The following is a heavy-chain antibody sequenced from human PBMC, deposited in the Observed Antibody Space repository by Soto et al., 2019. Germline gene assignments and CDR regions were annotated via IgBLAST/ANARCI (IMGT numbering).Heavy chain of an antibody. CDR2: INHSGST. Sequence: QVRLQQWGAGLLKPSETLSLTCAVYGGSFSGYYWSWIRQPPGKGLEWIGEINHSGSTNYNPSLKSRVTISVDTSKNQFSLKLSSVTAADTAVYYCARGPEDTAMVEGNWFDPWGQGTLVTVSS. V-gene: IGHV4-34*01. J-gene: IGHJ5*02. D-gene: IGHD5-18*01. CDR1: GGSFSGYY. CDR3: ARGPEDTAMVEGNWFDP.